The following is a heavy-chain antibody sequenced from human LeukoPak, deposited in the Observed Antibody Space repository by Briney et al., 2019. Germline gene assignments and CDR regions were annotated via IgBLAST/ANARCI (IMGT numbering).Heavy chain of an antibody. CDR2: IIPILGVA. V-gene: IGHV1-69*04. D-gene: IGHD2-2*01. J-gene: IGHJ5*02. CDR1: GGTFSSYA. Sequence: SVKVSCKASGGTFSSYAISWARQAPGQGLEWMGRIIPILGVANYAQKFQGRVTITADKSTSTAYMELSSLRSEDTAVYYCARDNAGIVVVPAAIWGYGFDPWGQGTLVTVSS. CDR3: ARDNAGIVVVPAAIWGYGFDP.